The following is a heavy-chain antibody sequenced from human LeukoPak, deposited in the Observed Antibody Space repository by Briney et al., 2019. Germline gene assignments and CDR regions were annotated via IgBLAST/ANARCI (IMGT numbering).Heavy chain of an antibody. CDR1: GFTFSSYS. D-gene: IGHD6-13*01. CDR2: ISSSSSYI. CDR3: ARGQTGYSDFLFDY. J-gene: IGHJ4*02. V-gene: IGHV3-21*01. Sequence: GGSLRLSCAASGFTFSSYSVNWVRQAPGKGLEWVSSISSSSSYIYYADSVKGRFTISRDNAKNSLYLQMNSLRAEDTAVYYCARGQTGYSDFLFDYWGQGTLVTVSS.